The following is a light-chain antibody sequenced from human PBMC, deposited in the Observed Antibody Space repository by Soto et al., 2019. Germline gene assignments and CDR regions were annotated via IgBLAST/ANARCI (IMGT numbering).Light chain of an antibody. J-gene: IGKJ1*01. Sequence: EIVMTQSPATLSVSPGERATLSCRASQSINNNLAWYQQKPGQAPRLLIYGASPRATGVPARFSGSGSGTEFTLTISSLQSEDLAVYYCQQFNNWPRTFGQGTK. CDR1: QSINNN. CDR2: GAS. V-gene: IGKV3-15*01. CDR3: QQFNNWPRT.